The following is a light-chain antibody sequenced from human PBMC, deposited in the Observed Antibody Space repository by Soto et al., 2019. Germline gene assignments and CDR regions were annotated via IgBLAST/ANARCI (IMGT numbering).Light chain of an antibody. CDR2: SEN. CDR3: ASWDDSLSVCV. V-gene: IGLV1-47*02. CDR1: RSNIGYNY. J-gene: IGLJ1*01. Sequence: QSVLTQPPSASGTPGQRVTISCSGSRSNIGYNYVYWYQQVPGTAPKLLIYSENERPSGVPDRFSGSKSGTSASLAISGLRSEDEADYYCASWDDSLSVCVFGTGTKVTVL.